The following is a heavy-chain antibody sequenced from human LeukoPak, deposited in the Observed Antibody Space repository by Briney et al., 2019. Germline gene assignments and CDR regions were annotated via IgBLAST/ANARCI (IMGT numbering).Heavy chain of an antibody. CDR3: ARGPTPLYYYYMDV. J-gene: IGHJ6*03. CDR2: ISAYNGNT. V-gene: IGHV1-18*01. CDR1: GYTFTSYG. Sequence: ASVKVSCKASGYTFTSYGISWVRQAPGQGLEWMGWISAYNGNTNYAQKLQGRVTMTTDTSTSTAYMELSSLRSEDTAVYYCARGPTPLYYYYMDVWGKGTTVTISS.